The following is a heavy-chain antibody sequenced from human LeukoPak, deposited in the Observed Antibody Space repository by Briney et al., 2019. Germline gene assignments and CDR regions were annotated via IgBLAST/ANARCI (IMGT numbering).Heavy chain of an antibody. J-gene: IGHJ4*02. D-gene: IGHD3-3*01. V-gene: IGHV3-66*02. CDR2: IYSGGTT. Sequence: PGGSLRLSCEASGFTFSNYWMTWVRQFPGKGLEWVSVIYSGGTTNYADSVKGRFTISRDYSKNTLYLQMNSLRPEDTAVYYCATRFSEQPWGQGTLVTVSS. CDR1: GFTFSNYW. CDR3: ATRFSEQP.